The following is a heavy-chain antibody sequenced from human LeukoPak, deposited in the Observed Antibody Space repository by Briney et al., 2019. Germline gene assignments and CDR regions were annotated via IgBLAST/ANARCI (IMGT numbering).Heavy chain of an antibody. Sequence: GGSLRLSCAASGFTVSSNYMSWVRQAPGKGLEWVSVIYSGGSTYYADSVKGRFTTPRDISKNTLYLQMNSLRAEDTAVYYCASVNGDGAEYFQHWGQGALVTVSS. J-gene: IGHJ1*01. V-gene: IGHV3-53*01. CDR3: ASVNGDGAEYFQH. D-gene: IGHD2-21*01. CDR1: GFTVSSNY. CDR2: IYSGGST.